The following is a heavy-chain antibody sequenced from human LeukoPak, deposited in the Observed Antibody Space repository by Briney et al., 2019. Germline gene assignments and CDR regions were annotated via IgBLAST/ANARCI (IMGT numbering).Heavy chain of an antibody. CDR2: FDPEDGET. J-gene: IGHJ4*02. CDR1: GYTLTELS. D-gene: IGHD3-9*01. CDR3: ATHNDILLYFDY. Sequence: ASVTVSCKVSGYTLTELSMHWVRQAPGKGLEWMGGFDPEDGETICAQKFQGRVTMTEDTSTDTAYMELSSLRSEDTAVYYCATHNDILLYFDYWGQGTLVTVSS. V-gene: IGHV1-24*01.